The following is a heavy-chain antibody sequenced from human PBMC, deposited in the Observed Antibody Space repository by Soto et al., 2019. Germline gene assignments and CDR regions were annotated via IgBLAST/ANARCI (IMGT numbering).Heavy chain of an antibody. CDR2: IYYDGTT. CDR3: MRARYFDWIPSIPGLEY. CDR1: GGSVTSSSYY. V-gene: IGHV4-39*01. Sequence: SETLSLTCTVSGGSVTSSSYYWGWIRQPPGKGPEWIGSIYYDGTTYYNPSLKSRVTISVDTSKNQFSLKVTSVTAADTAVYFCMRARYFDWIPSIPGLEYWGPGTLVTVSS. J-gene: IGHJ4*02. D-gene: IGHD3-9*01.